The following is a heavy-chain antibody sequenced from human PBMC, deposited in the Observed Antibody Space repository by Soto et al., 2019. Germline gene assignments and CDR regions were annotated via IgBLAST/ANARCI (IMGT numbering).Heavy chain of an antibody. V-gene: IGHV3-15*01. J-gene: IGHJ4*02. CDR2: IKSKTDGGTT. Sequence: GGYLRLSCAASGFTFSNAWMSWGRQAPGKGLEWVGRIKSKTDGGTTDYAAPVKGRFTISRDESKNTLYLQMNSLKTEDTAVYYCTTDPPRGIAAAGDYGGQGTLVTVSS. CDR3: TTDPPRGIAAAGDY. CDR1: GFTFSNAW. D-gene: IGHD6-13*01.